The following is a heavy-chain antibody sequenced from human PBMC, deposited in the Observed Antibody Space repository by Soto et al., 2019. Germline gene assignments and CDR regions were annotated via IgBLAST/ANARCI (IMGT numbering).Heavy chain of an antibody. CDR1: GITVSSNY. Sequence: GGSLRLSCAASGITVSSNYMSWVRQAPGKGLEWVSVIYSGGYTYYADSVKGRFTISRDNSKNTLYLQMNSLRVEETAVYYCARGVDIYNWFDYWGQGTLVTAS. D-gene: IGHD3-9*01. J-gene: IGHJ5*01. CDR3: ARGVDIYNWFDY. CDR2: IYSGGYT. V-gene: IGHV3-53*01.